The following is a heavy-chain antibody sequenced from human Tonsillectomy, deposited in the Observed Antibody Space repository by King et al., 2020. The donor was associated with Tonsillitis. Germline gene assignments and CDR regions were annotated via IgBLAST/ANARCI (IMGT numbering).Heavy chain of an antibody. V-gene: IGHV4-61*02. J-gene: IGHJ3*02. D-gene: IGHD3-10*01. CDR1: GGSISNGPYY. Sequence: VQLQESGPGLVKPSQTLSLTCTVSGGSISNGPYYWSWIRQPAGKGLEWIGRVYNMGPTNYNPSLKSRVTISVDTSKNQFSLKLSSVTAEDTAVYYCARRGRGGNDAFDIWGQGTMVTVSS. CDR3: ARRGRGGNDAFDI. CDR2: VYNMGPT.